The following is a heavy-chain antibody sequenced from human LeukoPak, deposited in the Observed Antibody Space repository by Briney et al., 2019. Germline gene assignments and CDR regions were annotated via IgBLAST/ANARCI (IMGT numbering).Heavy chain of an antibody. D-gene: IGHD3-3*01. CDR3: AREVYDFWSGYYTLYYYYYMDV. CDR1: GFTFSSYG. J-gene: IGHJ6*03. Sequence: GRSLRLSCAASGFTFSSYGMHWVRQAPGKGLVWVSRINSDGSSTSYADSVKGRFTISRDNAKNTLYLQMSSLRADDTAVYHCAREVYDFWSGYYTLYYYYYMDVWGKGTTVTVSS. CDR2: INSDGSST. V-gene: IGHV3-74*01.